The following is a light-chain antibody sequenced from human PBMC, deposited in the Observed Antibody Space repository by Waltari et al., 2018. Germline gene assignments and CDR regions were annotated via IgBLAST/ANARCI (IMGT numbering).Light chain of an antibody. CDR1: QSVSSN. J-gene: IGKJ1*01. CDR3: QQYNNWRT. Sequence: DIVMTHSPATLSVSPGERATLPCRARQSVSSNLAWSPQTPGQAPRLLSYGSATRATGIPARFSGSGSGTEFTLTISRLQSEDFAVYSCQQYNNWRTFGQGTKVEIK. V-gene: IGKV3-15*01. CDR2: GSA.